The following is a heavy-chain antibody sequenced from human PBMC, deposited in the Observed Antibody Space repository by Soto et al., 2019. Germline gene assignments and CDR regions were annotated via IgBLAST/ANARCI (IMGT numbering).Heavy chain of an antibody. CDR3: ATLVYAIDGWRSFDY. CDR1: GYRFSRYR. CDR2: IYPGDSDT. J-gene: IGHJ4*02. Sequence: PGESLKISGEGRGYRFSRYRIGWLRQMHKKGLEWMGIIYPGDSDTRYSPSFQGQVTISADKSISTAYLQWSSLKASDTAMYYCATLVYAIDGWRSFDYWGQGTLVTVSS. D-gene: IGHD2-8*01. V-gene: IGHV5-51*01.